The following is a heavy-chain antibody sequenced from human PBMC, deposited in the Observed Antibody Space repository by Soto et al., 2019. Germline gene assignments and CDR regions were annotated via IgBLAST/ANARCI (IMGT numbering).Heavy chain of an antibody. J-gene: IGHJ5*02. CDR1: GYTFIGYY. V-gene: IGHV1-18*04. Sequence: ASVKVSCKTSGYTFIGYYMHWVRQAPGQGLEWMGWISAYNGNTNYAQKLQGRVTMTTDTSTSTAYMELRSLRSDDTAVYYCARAGTPTGGNWFDPWGQGTLVTVSS. CDR3: ARAGTPTGGNWFDP. CDR2: ISAYNGNT. D-gene: IGHD1-1*01.